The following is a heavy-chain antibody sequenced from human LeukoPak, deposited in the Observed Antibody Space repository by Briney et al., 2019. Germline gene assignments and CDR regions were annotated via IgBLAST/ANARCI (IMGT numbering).Heavy chain of an antibody. CDR2: IFHRGGT. V-gene: IGHV4-30-4*01. Sequence: PSQTLSLTCTVSNDSISSGDYYWNWIRQPPGKGLEWIGYIFHRGGTSYNPSLKSRILFSVDTSQNQFSLKLNSVTAADTAVYYCVREILYCSGGSCYRGPFDNWGQGTLVTVSA. J-gene: IGHJ4*02. CDR3: VREILYCSGGSCYRGPFDN. D-gene: IGHD2-15*01. CDR1: NDSISSGDYY.